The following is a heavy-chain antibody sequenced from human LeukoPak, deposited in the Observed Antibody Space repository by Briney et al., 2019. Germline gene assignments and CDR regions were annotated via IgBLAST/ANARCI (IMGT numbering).Heavy chain of an antibody. V-gene: IGHV3-53*01. CDR3: ARDQTVPPGDAFDI. J-gene: IGHJ3*02. D-gene: IGHD4-17*01. CDR1: RFTVSRNY. Sequence: GVSLRLSCAASRFTVSRNYMMWLPQAPGKGRKWVSVIYSGGSTYYADSVKGRFTISRDNSKNTLYLQMNSLRAEDTAVYYCARDQTVPPGDAFDIWGQGTMVTVSS. CDR2: IYSGGST.